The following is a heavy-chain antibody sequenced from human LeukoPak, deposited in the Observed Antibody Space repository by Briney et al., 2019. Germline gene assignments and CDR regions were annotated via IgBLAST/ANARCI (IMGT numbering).Heavy chain of an antibody. V-gene: IGHV3-53*01. Sequence: PGGSLRLSCAASGLTFSNAWMSWVRQAPGKGLEWVSVIYGGDSTNYADSVKGRFTISRDNSKSTLYLQMNSLRVEDTAVYYCVRESRGSSWSYYFDSWGQGTLVTVSS. CDR1: GLTFSNAW. J-gene: IGHJ4*02. CDR3: VRESRGSSWSYYFDS. D-gene: IGHD6-13*01. CDR2: IYGGDST.